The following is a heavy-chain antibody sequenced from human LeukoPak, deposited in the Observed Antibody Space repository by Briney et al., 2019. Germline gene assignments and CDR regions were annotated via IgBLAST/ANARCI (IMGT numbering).Heavy chain of an antibody. V-gene: IGHV4-39*07. Sequence: SETLSLTCRVSGVSISSGSNYWGWIRQPPGKGLEWIGSIYYSGSTYYNPSLKSRVTISVDTSKNQFSLKLSSVTAADTAVYYCARDRREQRLPGRFDPWGQGTLVTVSS. CDR2: IYYSGST. CDR1: GVSISSGSNY. J-gene: IGHJ5*02. D-gene: IGHD6-25*01. CDR3: ARDRREQRLPGRFDP.